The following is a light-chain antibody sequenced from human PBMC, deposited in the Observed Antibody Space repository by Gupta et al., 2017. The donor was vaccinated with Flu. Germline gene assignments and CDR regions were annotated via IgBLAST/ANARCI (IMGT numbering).Light chain of an antibody. J-gene: IGKJ4*01. CDR1: QDIDNY. V-gene: IGKV1-33*01. Sequence: DIQMTQYPSSLSASVGDRVTITCQASQDIDNYLNWYQQKPGKAPKLLIYDVAYLKAGVPSRFSGSGSGTVFSFTISSLQPEDIATYYCQQSDDLPLTFGGGTTVEIK. CDR3: QQSDDLPLT. CDR2: DVA.